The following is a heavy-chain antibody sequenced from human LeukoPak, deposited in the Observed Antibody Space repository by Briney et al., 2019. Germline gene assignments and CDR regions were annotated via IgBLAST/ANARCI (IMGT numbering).Heavy chain of an antibody. V-gene: IGHV3-21*01. Sequence: PGGSLRLSCAASGFTFSSYSMNWVRQAPGKGLEWVSSISSSSSYIYYADSVKGRFTISRDNAKNSLYLQMNSLRAEDTAVYYCARDLCSGGSCYLDFDYWGQGTLVTVSS. J-gene: IGHJ4*02. CDR1: GFTFSSYS. CDR2: ISSSSSYI. CDR3: ARDLCSGGSCYLDFDY. D-gene: IGHD2-15*01.